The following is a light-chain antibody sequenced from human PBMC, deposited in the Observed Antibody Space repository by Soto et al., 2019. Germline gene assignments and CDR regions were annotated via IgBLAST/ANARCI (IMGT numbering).Light chain of an antibody. CDR2: DAS. CDR3: QHYNYWPPIT. CDR1: QSISIY. Sequence: EIVLTQSPATLSLSPGERATLSCRASQSISIYLAWYQQKPGQAPRLLIYDASKRATGIPARFSGSGSGTEFTISTSIMQSKDFAVSHCQHYNYWPPITVGQVTRLE. J-gene: IGKJ5*01. V-gene: IGKV3D-15*03.